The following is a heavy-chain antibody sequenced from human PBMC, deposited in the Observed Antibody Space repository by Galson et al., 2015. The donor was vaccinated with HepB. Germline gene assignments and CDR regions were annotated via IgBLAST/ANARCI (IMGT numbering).Heavy chain of an antibody. CDR2: ISGSGGST. J-gene: IGHJ3*02. V-gene: IGHV3-23*01. CDR3: AKDLGYCSGGSCYPPYDSSGVDAFDI. Sequence: SLRLSCAASGFTFSSYAMGWVRQAPGKGLEWVSAISGSGGSTYYADSVKGRFTISRDNSKNTLYLQMNSLRAEDTAVYYCAKDLGYCSGGSCYPPYDSSGVDAFDIWGQGTMVTVSS. CDR1: GFTFSSYA. D-gene: IGHD2-15*01.